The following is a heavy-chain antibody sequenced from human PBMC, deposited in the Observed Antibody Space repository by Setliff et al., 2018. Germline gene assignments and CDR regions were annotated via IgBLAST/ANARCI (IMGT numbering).Heavy chain of an antibody. CDR2: IKQDGSDT. CDR1: GLTFSIYW. CDR3: VRLGCSTTSCYYFDY. Sequence: GGSLRLSCAASGLTFSIYWMSWVRQAPGKGVEWVANIKQDGSDTYYMDSVKVPFTISRDNANNSLYLQMNTLRVEDTAVYFCVRLGCSTTSCYYFDYWGQGAQVTVSS. J-gene: IGHJ4*02. V-gene: IGHV3-7*01. D-gene: IGHD2-2*01.